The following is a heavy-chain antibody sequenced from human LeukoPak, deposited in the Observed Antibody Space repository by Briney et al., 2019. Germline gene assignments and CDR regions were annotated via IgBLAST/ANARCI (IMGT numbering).Heavy chain of an antibody. V-gene: IGHV1-69*01. D-gene: IGHD3-10*01. CDR1: GGTFSSYA. CDR2: IISIFGTA. J-gene: IGHJ5*02. Sequence: SVKVSCKASGGTFSSYAISWVRQAPGQGLEWMGGIISIFGTANYAQKFQGRVTITADESTSTAYMELSSLRSEDTAVYYCARDLDRAYYGSGGHWFDPWGQGTLVTVSS. CDR3: ARDLDRAYYGSGGHWFDP.